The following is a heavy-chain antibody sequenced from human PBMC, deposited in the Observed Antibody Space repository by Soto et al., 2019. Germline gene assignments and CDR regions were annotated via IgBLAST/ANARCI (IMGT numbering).Heavy chain of an antibody. Sequence: QVQLVQSGAEVKKPGASVKVSCKASGYTFTSYGISWVRQAPGQGLEWMGWISAYNGNTNYAQKLQGRVTMTTDTSTSTAYMELRSLRSGDTAVYYCARAPLFHIAVAGEGEGDYGMDVWGQGTTVTVSS. CDR3: ARAPLFHIAVAGEGEGDYGMDV. D-gene: IGHD6-19*01. CDR1: GYTFTSYG. J-gene: IGHJ6*02. V-gene: IGHV1-18*01. CDR2: ISAYNGNT.